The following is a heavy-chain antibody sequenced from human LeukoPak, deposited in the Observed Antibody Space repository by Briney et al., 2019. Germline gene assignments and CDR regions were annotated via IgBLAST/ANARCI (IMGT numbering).Heavy chain of an antibody. J-gene: IGHJ3*02. CDR3: ARDRIRHGDAFDI. CDR1: EFSVGSNY. Sequence: GGSLRLSCAASEFSVGSNYMTWVRQAPGKGLEWVSLIYSGGSTYYADSVKGRFTISRDNSKNTLYLQMNSLRAEDTAVYYCARDRIRHGDAFDIWGQGTMVTVSS. V-gene: IGHV3-66*01. CDR2: IYSGGST. D-gene: IGHD2-21*01.